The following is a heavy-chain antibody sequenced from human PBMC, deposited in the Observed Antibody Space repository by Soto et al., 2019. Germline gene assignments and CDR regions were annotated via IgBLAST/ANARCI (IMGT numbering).Heavy chain of an antibody. Sequence: LVTLSRSGTFSGCSISSGGYCWSWIRQPPGKGLEWIGEINHSGSTNYNPSLKSRATISVDTSKNQFSLKLSSVTAADTAVYYCARGSGSSSRARSSFDYWGQGTLVTGSS. J-gene: IGHJ4*02. D-gene: IGHD6-6*01. CDR3: ARGSGSSSRARSSFDY. CDR1: GCSISSGGYC. CDR2: INHSGST. V-gene: IGHV4-39*07.